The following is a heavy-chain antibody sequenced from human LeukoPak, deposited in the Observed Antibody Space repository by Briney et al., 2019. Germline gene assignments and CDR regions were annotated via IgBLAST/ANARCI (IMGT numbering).Heavy chain of an antibody. CDR2: IIPIFGTA. V-gene: IGHV1-69*13. D-gene: IGHD3-10*01. CDR1: GGTFSSYA. J-gene: IGHJ4*02. CDR3: ASLGGAMVRGVITTNSFDY. Sequence: SVEVSCKAYGGTFSSYAISWVRQAPGQGLEWMGGIIPIFGTANYAQKFQGRVTITADESTSTAYMELSSLGSEDTAVYYCASLGGAMVRGVITTNSFDYWGQGTLVTVSS.